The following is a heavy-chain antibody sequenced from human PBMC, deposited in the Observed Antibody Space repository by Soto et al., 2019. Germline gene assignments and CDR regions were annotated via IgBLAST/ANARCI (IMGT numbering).Heavy chain of an antibody. J-gene: IGHJ5*02. CDR2: IHPNSGET. V-gene: IGHV1-2*02. D-gene: IGHD3-9*01. CDR1: GYTLTDHY. CDR3: AIYLSRQPWKRFDP. Sequence: ASVKVCCKASGYTLTDHYINWVRQAPGHAPEYMGWIHPNSGETKYVERFQGRVTMTRDTSISTAYLELRRLTSDDTAVYYCAIYLSRQPWKRFDPWGQGYRVTVSS.